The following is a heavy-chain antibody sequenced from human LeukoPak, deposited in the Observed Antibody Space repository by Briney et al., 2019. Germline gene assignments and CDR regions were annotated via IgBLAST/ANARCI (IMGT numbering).Heavy chain of an antibody. CDR2: ISGSGGST. CDR3: AKGVRFAFWSGYYYYFDY. Sequence: GGSLRLSCAASGFTFSSYAMSWVRQAPGKGLEWVSAISGSGGSTYYADSVKGRFTISRDNSKNTLYLQMNSLRAEDTAVYYCAKGVRFAFWSGYYYYFDYWGQGTLVTVS. V-gene: IGHV3-23*01. J-gene: IGHJ4*02. D-gene: IGHD3-3*01. CDR1: GFTFSSYA.